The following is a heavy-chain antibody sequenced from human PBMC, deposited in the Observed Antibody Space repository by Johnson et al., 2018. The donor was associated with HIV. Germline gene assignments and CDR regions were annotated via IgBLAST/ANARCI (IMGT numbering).Heavy chain of an antibody. D-gene: IGHD3-22*01. J-gene: IGHJ3*02. CDR3: AREKGYYYDSSGLDAFDI. V-gene: IGHV3-11*04. CDR2: ISSSGSTI. CDR1: GFTFSDYY. Sequence: QVQLVESGGGLVQPGGSLRLSCAASGFTFSDYYMSWIRQAPGKGLEWVSYISSSGSTIYYADSVKGRFTISRDNAKNSLYRQMNSLRAEDTAVYYCAREKGYYYDSSGLDAFDIWGQGTMVTVSS.